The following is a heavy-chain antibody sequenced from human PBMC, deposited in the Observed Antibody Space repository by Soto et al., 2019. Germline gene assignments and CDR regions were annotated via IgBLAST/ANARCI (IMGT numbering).Heavy chain of an antibody. Sequence: ALVKVSCKASGYTFTGYYMHWVRQAPGQGLEWMGWINPNSGGTNYAQKFQGWVTMTRDTSISTAYMELSRLRSDDTAVYYCARESVRPAGFDYWGPGTLVTVSS. CDR3: ARESVRPAGFDY. CDR2: INPNSGGT. D-gene: IGHD2-2*01. V-gene: IGHV1-2*04. CDR1: GYTFTGYY. J-gene: IGHJ4*02.